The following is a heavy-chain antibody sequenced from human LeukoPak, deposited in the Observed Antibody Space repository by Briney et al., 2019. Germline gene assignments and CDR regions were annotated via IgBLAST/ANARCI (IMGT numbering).Heavy chain of an antibody. CDR2: IWYDGSNK. CDR1: GFTFSSYG. CDR3: ARDGYCSSTSCYIVPNYYYYGMDV. D-gene: IGHD2-2*03. J-gene: IGHJ6*02. V-gene: IGHV3-33*01. Sequence: GGSLRPSCAASGFTFSSYGMHWVRQAPGKGLEWVAVIWYDGSNKYYADSVKGRFTISRDNSKNTLYLQMNSLRAEDTAVYYCARDGYCSSTSCYIVPNYYYYGMDVWGQGTTVTVSS.